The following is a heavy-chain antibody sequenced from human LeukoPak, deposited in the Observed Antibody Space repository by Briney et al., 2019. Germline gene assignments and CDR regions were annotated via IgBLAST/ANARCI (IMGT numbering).Heavy chain of an antibody. V-gene: IGHV4-61*01. D-gene: IGHD3-9*01. Sequence: PSETLSLTCTVSGGSVSSGSYYWSWIRQPPGKGLEWIGYIYYSGSTNFNPSLKSRVTISVDTSKNQFSLKLSSVTAADTAVYYCARVDILTGYYLDYWGQGTLVTVSS. J-gene: IGHJ4*02. CDR2: IYYSGST. CDR1: GGSVSSGSYY. CDR3: ARVDILTGYYLDY.